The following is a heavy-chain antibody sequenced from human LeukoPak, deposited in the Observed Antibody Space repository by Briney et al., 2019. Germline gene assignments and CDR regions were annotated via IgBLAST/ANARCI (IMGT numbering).Heavy chain of an antibody. CDR3: ARLRGGVQLWGD. Sequence: SETLSLTCTVSGGSITSNSYSWGWIRQPPGKGLQWIVTLSHAGTNYYNPSLKSRVTMPVDRSKNQFSLKLTSVTATETAVYYCARLRGGVQLWGDWGQGTLVTVSS. V-gene: IGHV4-39*01. J-gene: IGHJ4*02. CDR1: GGSITSNSYS. D-gene: IGHD5-18*01. CDR2: LSHAGTN.